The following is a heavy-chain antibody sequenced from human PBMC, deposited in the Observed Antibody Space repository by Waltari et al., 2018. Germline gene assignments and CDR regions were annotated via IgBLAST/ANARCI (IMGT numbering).Heavy chain of an antibody. CDR3: ARGQGY. J-gene: IGHJ4*02. CDR2: IHHSGST. CDR1: GYPISSDYY. Sequence: QVQLQESGPGLVKPSENLSLTCAVSGYPISSDYYWVWIRQPPGKGLEWIANIHHSGSTYYNPSLKSRVSISLDTSKNQFSLELSSLTADDTAVYYCARGQGYWGQGTLVTVSS. V-gene: IGHV4-38-2*01.